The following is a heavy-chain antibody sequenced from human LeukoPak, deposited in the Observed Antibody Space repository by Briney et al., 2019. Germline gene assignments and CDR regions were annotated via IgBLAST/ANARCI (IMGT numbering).Heavy chain of an antibody. Sequence: GGSLRLSCAASGWAFGSYWMHWVRQAPGKGLVWVSRINSDGSNIRYADSVKGRFTISRDNANNTLYLQMNSLRAEDTAVYYCTRDGSGSRIPFDYWGQGTLVTVSS. CDR3: TRDGSGSRIPFDY. CDR2: INSDGSNI. D-gene: IGHD1-26*01. V-gene: IGHV3-74*01. J-gene: IGHJ4*02. CDR1: GWAFGSYW.